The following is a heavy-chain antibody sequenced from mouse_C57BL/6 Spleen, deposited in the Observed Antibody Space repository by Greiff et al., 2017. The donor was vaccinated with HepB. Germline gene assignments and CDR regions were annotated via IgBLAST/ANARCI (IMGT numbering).Heavy chain of an antibody. D-gene: IGHD2-4*01. V-gene: IGHV1-52*01. CDR1: GYTFTSYW. Sequence: QVQLQQPGAELVRPGSSVKLSCKASGYTFTSYWMHWVKQRPIQGLEWIGNIDPSDSETHYNQKFKDKATLTVDKSSSTAYMQLSSLTSEDSAVYYCARSDDYDLAWFAYWGQGTLVTVSA. CDR3: ARSDDYDLAWFAY. J-gene: IGHJ3*01. CDR2: IDPSDSET.